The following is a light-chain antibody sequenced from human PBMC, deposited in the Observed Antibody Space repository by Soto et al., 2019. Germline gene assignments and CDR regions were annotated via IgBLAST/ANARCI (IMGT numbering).Light chain of an antibody. CDR1: SSDVGGYNL. V-gene: IGLV2-14*01. CDR3: SSYKSSSTLPYV. CDR2: DVN. J-gene: IGLJ1*01. Sequence: QSALTQPASVSGSPGQSITISCTRTSSDVGGYNLVSWYQQYPDKAPKLMIFDVNTRPSGVSNRFSGSKSGNTASLTISGLQAEDEADYYCSSYKSSSTLPYVFGTGTKLTVL.